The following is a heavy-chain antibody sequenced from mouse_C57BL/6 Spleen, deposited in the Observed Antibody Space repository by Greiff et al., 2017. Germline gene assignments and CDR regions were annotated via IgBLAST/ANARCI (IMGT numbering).Heavy chain of an antibody. J-gene: IGHJ3*01. CDR1: GFSLSTSNMG. CDR3: AQIAYYDPFAY. D-gene: IGHD2-10*01. V-gene: IGHV8-5*01. Sequence: QVTLKESGPGILQPSQTLSLTCSFSGFSLSTSNMGIGWIRQPSGKGLEWLAHLWWNDDKYYHPSLKSRLTISKDTSNNPVFLKITSVDTTDTATYDCAQIAYYDPFAYWGQGTLVTVSA. CDR2: LWWNDDK.